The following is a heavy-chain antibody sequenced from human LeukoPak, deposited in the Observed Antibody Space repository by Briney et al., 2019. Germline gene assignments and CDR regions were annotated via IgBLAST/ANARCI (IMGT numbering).Heavy chain of an antibody. Sequence: PSETLSLTCTVSGGSISSYYWSWIRQPPGKGLEWIGYIYYSGSTNYNPSLKSRVTISVDTSKNQFSLKLSSVTAADTAVYYCARWGYYYDSSGYFDYWGQGTLVTVSS. D-gene: IGHD3-22*01. V-gene: IGHV4-59*01. J-gene: IGHJ4*02. CDR2: IYYSGST. CDR1: GGSISSYY. CDR3: ARWGYYYDSSGYFDY.